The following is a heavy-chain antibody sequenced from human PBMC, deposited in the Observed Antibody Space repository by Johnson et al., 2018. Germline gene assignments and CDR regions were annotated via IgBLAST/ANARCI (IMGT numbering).Heavy chain of an antibody. Sequence: VSGFTFSDAWMSWVRQAPGKGLEWVSVISGRNYTIMYADSVKGRFTISRDNSKNTLFLQMNSLRAEDTAIYYCAHMLGATAIRGEYFHHWGQGILVTVSS. V-gene: IGHV3-23*01. CDR1: GFTFSDAW. D-gene: IGHD2-21*02. CDR3: AHMLGATAIRGEYFHH. J-gene: IGHJ1*01. CDR2: ISGRNYTI.